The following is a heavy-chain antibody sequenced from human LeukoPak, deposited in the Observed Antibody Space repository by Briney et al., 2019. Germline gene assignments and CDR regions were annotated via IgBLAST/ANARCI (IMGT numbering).Heavy chain of an antibody. CDR2: IYSGGST. V-gene: IGHV3-66*01. D-gene: IGHD3-10*01. Sequence: GGFLRFSRAASGVTVSSSYMSWARQAPGKWMEWVSVIYSGGSTYYADSVKGRFTISRDNSKNTLYLQMNSLRAEDTAVYYCARDYRDYYGSGSYYGMDVWGQGSTVIVSS. CDR1: GVTVSSSY. J-gene: IGHJ6*02. CDR3: ARDYRDYYGSGSYYGMDV.